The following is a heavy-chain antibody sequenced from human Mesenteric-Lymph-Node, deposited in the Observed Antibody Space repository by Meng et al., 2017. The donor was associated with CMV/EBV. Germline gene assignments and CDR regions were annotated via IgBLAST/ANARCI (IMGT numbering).Heavy chain of an antibody. D-gene: IGHD1-26*01. Sequence: GESLQISCAASGFSFSSYEMNWVRQAPGKGLEWVSYISSSGSTIYYADSVKGRFTISRDNAKDSLYLQMNSLRAEDTAFYYSARGTDLPDLVGAKAEFDYWGQGTLVTVSS. CDR1: GFSFSSYE. CDR3: ARGTDLPDLVGAKAEFDY. J-gene: IGHJ4*02. V-gene: IGHV3-48*03. CDR2: ISSSGSTI.